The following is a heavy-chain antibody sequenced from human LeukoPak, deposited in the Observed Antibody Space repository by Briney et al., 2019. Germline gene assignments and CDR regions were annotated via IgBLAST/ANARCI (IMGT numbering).Heavy chain of an antibody. CDR1: GGSISSGDYY. V-gene: IGHV4-30-4*08. CDR2: IYYSGST. J-gene: IGHJ6*03. CDR3: ARSMVRGVNGGYYYYMDV. Sequence: PSETLYLTCTVSGGSISSGDYYWSWIRQPPGKGLEGIGYIYYSGSTYYNPSLKSRVTISVDTSKNQFSLKLSSVTAADTAVYYCARSMVRGVNGGYYYYMDVWGKGTTVTVSS. D-gene: IGHD3-10*01.